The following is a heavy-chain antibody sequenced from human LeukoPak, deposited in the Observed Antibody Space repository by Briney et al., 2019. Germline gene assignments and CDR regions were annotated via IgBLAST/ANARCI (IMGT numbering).Heavy chain of an antibody. Sequence: GGSLRLSCAASGFTFSSYAMHWVRQAPGKGLGWVAAISYDESNKYYADSVKGRFTISRDNSKNTLYLQMNSLRAEDTAVYYCARGYYDTTGDAFDIWGQGTMVTVSS. CDR2: ISYDESNK. CDR1: GFTFSSYA. D-gene: IGHD3-22*01. V-gene: IGHV3-30-3*01. J-gene: IGHJ3*02. CDR3: ARGYYDTTGDAFDI.